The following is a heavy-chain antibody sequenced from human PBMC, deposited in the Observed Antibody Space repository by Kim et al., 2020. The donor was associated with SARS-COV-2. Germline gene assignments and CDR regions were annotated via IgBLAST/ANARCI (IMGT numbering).Heavy chain of an antibody. J-gene: IGHJ6*02. Sequence: GGSLRLSCAASGFTFSSFWMHWVRQAPGTGLMWVSRITNVGSATIYADSVKGRFTISRDNAKSTLYLQMNSLRVEDTAVYYCVRGSGNFGYGMGVWGQGTTVTVSS. V-gene: IGHV3-74*01. CDR1: GFTFSSFW. CDR3: VRGSGNFGYGMGV. CDR2: ITNVGSAT. D-gene: IGHD3-3*01.